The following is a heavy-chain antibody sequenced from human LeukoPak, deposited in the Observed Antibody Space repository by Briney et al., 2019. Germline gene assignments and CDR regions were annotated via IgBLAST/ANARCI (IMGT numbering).Heavy chain of an antibody. CDR1: GGSISSSSYY. CDR3: AGGSQVDDFWSGYRAPLYY. Sequence: SETLSLTCTVSGGSISSSSYYWGWIRQPPGKGLEWIGSIYYSGSTYYNPSLKSRVTISVDTSKNQFSLKLSSVTAAATAVVFRAGGSQVDDFWSGYRAPLYYWGQGTLVTVSS. J-gene: IGHJ4*02. D-gene: IGHD3-3*01. V-gene: IGHV4-39*01. CDR2: IYYSGST.